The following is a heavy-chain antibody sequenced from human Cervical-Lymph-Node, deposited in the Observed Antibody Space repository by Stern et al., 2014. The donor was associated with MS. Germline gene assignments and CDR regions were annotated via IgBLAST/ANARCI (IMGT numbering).Heavy chain of an antibody. V-gene: IGHV1-58*01. D-gene: IGHD6-13*01. Sequence: QLVQSGPEVKKPGTSVKVSCKASGFTFSSSAVPWVRQARGQRLEWIGWIVAGSGNTNYAQKFQERVSITRDMSTSTAYMELSSLRSEDTAVYYCAARYSSNWYDYYYGLDVWGQGTTVTVSS. CDR2: IVAGSGNT. CDR1: GFTFSSSA. J-gene: IGHJ6*02. CDR3: AARYSSNWYDYYYGLDV.